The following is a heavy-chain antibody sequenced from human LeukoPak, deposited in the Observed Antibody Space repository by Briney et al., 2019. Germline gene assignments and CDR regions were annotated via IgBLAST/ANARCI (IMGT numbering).Heavy chain of an antibody. Sequence: ASVKVSCKASGYTFTGYYMHWVRQAPGQRLEWMGWINAGNGNTKYSQKFQGRVTITRDTSASTAYMEPSSLRSEDTAVYYCARTPDHDILTGYYGYDYWGQGTLVTVSS. V-gene: IGHV1-3*01. J-gene: IGHJ4*02. CDR2: INAGNGNT. CDR3: ARTPDHDILTGYYGYDY. D-gene: IGHD3-9*01. CDR1: GYTFTGYY.